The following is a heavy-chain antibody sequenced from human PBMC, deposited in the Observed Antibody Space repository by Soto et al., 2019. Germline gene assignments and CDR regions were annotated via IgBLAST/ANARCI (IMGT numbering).Heavy chain of an antibody. CDR3: ATLTKYDILTGFYPC. V-gene: IGHV3-66*01. J-gene: IGHJ4*02. CDR2: IYSDGTT. Sequence: EVHLVESGGGLVQPGGSLRLSCAASGFTVSSNYMSWVRQAPGKGLEWVSVIYSDGTTYYADSVKGRFIISRDKSNNTLYFQMNSLRAEDTAVYYCATLTKYDILTGFYPCWGQGTLVTVSS. D-gene: IGHD3-9*01. CDR1: GFTVSSNY.